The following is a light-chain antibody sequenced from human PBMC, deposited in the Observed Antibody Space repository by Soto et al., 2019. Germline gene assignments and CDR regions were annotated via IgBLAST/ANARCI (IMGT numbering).Light chain of an antibody. CDR3: CSYAGSYAV. CDR2: EGS. Sequence: QSVLTQPASVSGSPGQSITISCTGTSSDVGSYNLVSWYQQHPGKAPKLMIYEGSKRPSGVSNRFSGSKSGNTASLTISGLQAVDEADYYCCSYAGSYAVFGGGTQLTVL. V-gene: IGLV2-23*01. CDR1: SSDVGSYNL. J-gene: IGLJ7*01.